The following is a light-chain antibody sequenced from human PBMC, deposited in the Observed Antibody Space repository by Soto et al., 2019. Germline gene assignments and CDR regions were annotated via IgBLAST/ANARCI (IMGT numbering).Light chain of an antibody. CDR3: QQYGSSPQT. J-gene: IGKJ1*01. Sequence: EIVVTQSPGTLSLSPGERVILSCRASQSVSSNLALYQQKPGQAPRLLIYGASSRATGIPDRFSGSGSGTDFTLTISRLEPEDFAVYYCQQYGSSPQTFGQGTKVDIK. V-gene: IGKV3-20*01. CDR2: GAS. CDR1: QSVSSN.